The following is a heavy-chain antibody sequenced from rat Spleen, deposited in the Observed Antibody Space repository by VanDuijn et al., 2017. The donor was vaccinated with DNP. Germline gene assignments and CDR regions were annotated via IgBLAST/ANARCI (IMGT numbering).Heavy chain of an antibody. J-gene: IGHJ2*01. CDR3: ARRSYYGLLSPFDY. CDR2: ISPSGGST. D-gene: IGHD1-6*01. V-gene: IGHV5-25*01. Sequence: EVQLLESGGGLVQPGRSLKLSCAASGFTFSNYYMAWVRQAPKKGLEWVASISPSGGSTYYRDSVKGRFTVSRDNAKSSLYLQMDSLRSEDTATYYCARRSYYGLLSPFDYWGQGVMVTVSS. CDR1: GFTFSNYY.